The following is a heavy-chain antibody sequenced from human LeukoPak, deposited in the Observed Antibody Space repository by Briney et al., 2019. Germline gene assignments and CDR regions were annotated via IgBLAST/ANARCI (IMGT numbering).Heavy chain of an antibody. CDR1: GGSMSPFY. CDR2: IYYSGGT. D-gene: IGHD6-13*01. V-gene: IGHV4-59*12. Sequence: SETLSLTCTVSGGSMSPFYWSWIRQSPGKGLEWIGSIYYSGGTNYNPSLKSRVTISVDTSKNQFSLELSSVSAADTAVYYCAKDRGIGAAGTLFDYWGQGTRDTVSS. CDR3: AKDRGIGAAGTLFDY. J-gene: IGHJ4*02.